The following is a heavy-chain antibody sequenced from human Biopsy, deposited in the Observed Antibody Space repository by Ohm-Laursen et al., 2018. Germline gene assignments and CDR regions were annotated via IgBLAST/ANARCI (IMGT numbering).Heavy chain of an antibody. J-gene: IGHJ4*02. CDR1: GYTFTSYY. CDR3: TRGPRGLVVITTTALYFDY. CDR2: INPNNDNT. V-gene: IGHV1-46*01. D-gene: IGHD3-22*01. Sequence: ASVKVSCKASGYTFTSYYLHWVRQAPGQGLEWMGRINPNNDNTAYAQKFQGRITMTKDTSTSTVYMDLSSLTFDDSAVYYCTRGPRGLVVITTTALYFDYWGQGNLVTVSS.